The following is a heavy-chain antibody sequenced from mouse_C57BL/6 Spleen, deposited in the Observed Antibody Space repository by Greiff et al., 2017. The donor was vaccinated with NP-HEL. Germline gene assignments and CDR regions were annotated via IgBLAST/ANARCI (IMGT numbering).Heavy chain of an antibody. V-gene: IGHV1-81*01. D-gene: IGHD1-1*01. J-gene: IGHJ2*01. CDR1: GYTFTSYG. Sequence: VQGVESGAELARPGASVKLSCKASGYTFTSYGISWVKQRTGQGLEWIGEILPGSGSTNYNEKFKGKATFTADTSSNTAYMQLSSLTTEDSAIYYCARGTVFDYWGQGTTLTVSS. CDR2: ILPGSGST. CDR3: ARGTVFDY.